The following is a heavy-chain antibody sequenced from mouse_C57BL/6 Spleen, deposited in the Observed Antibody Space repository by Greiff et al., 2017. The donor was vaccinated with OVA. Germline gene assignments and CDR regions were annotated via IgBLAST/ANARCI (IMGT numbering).Heavy chain of an antibody. J-gene: IGHJ2*01. CDR2: IYPGDGDT. CDR3: ARGSTGVAMDY. CDR1: GYAFSSSW. Sequence: QVQLQQSGPELVKPGASVKISCKASGYAFSSSWMNWVKQRPGKGLEWIGRIYPGDGDTNYNGKFKGKATLTADKSSSTAYMQLSSLTSEDSAVYYCARGSTGVAMDYWGQGTTLTVSS. V-gene: IGHV1-82*01. D-gene: IGHD1-1*01.